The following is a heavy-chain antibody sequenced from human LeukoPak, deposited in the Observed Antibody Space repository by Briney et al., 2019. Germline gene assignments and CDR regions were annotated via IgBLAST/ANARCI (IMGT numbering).Heavy chain of an antibody. V-gene: IGHV3-66*01. Sequence: GGSLRLSCAASGFTFSNSYMSWVRQAPGKGLEWVSVIYSGGSTYYADSVKGRFTISGDNSKNTLYLQMNSLRAEDTAVYYCARNPRLIWDLYFDYWGQGTLVTVSS. CDR2: IYSGGST. CDR1: GFTFSNSY. D-gene: IGHD3-16*01. CDR3: ARNPRLIWDLYFDY. J-gene: IGHJ4*02.